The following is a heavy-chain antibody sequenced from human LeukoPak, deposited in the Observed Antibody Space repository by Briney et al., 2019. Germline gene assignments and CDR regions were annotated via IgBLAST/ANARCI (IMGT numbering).Heavy chain of an antibody. CDR3: AKLPVVVVAATPGWFDP. CDR1: GFTFSSYA. D-gene: IGHD2-15*01. V-gene: IGHV3-23*01. CDR2: ISGSGGST. J-gene: IGHJ5*02. Sequence: GGSLRLSCAASGFTFSSYAMSWVRQAPGKGLEWVSAISGSGGSTYYADSVKGRFTISRDNSKNTLYLQMSSLRAEDTAVYYCAKLPVVVVAATPGWFDPRGQGTLVTVSS.